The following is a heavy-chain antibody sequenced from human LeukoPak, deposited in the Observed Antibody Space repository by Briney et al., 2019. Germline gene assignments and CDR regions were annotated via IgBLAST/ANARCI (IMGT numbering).Heavy chain of an antibody. D-gene: IGHD6-13*01. J-gene: IGHJ6*02. CDR1: GFTFSHAW. V-gene: IGHV3-15*01. Sequence: GGSLRLSCAASGFTFSHAWMTWVRQAPGKGLEWVGRIKIKIDGGTTVYAAPVKGRFTISRDDSKNTMYLQMNSLKTEDTAVYYCTTLWASSSWYRTDAWGQGTTVTVSS. CDR2: IKIKIDGGTT. CDR3: TTLWASSSWYRTDA.